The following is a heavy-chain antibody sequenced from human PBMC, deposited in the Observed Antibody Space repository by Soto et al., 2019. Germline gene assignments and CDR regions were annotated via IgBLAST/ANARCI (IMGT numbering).Heavy chain of an antibody. J-gene: IGHJ1*01. D-gene: IGHD2-2*01. CDR1: GGSISSSSYY. V-gene: IGHV4-39*01. CDR3: ARPQQRGDDVVPAAMRFAGEYFQH. CDR2: IYYSGST. Sequence: SETLSLTCTVSGGSISSSSYYWGWIRQPPGKGLEWIGSIYYSGSTYYNPSLKSRVTISVDTSKNQFSLKLSSVTAADTAVYYCARPQQRGDDVVPAAMRFAGEYFQHWGQGTLVTVSS.